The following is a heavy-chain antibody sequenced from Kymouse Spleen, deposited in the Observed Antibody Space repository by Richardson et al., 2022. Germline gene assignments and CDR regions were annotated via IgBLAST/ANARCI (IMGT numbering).Heavy chain of an antibody. Sequence: QVQLVESGGGVVQPGRSLRLSCAASGFTFSSYGMHWVRQAPGKGLEWVAVIWYDGSNKYYADSVKGRFTISRDNSKNTLYLQMNSLRAEDTAVYYCAREITGTTTFYYYYYGMDVWGQGTTVTVSS. CDR3: AREITGTTTFYYYYYGMDV. CDR1: GFTFSSYG. J-gene: IGHJ6*02. D-gene: IGHD1-7*01. V-gene: IGHV3-33*01. CDR2: IWYDGSNK.